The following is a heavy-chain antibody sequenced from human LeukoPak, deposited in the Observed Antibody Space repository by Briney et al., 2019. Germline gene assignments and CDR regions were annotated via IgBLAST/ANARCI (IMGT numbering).Heavy chain of an antibody. J-gene: IGHJ4*02. CDR1: GFTFSSYG. CDR3: AKDVGMTTVTTFDY. D-gene: IGHD4-17*01. Sequence: GGSLRLSCAASGFTFSSYGMHWVRQAPGKGLEWVAVIWYDGSNKYYADSVKGRFTISRDNSKNTLYLQMNSLRAEDTAVYYCAKDVGMTTVTTFDYWGQGTLVTDSS. CDR2: IWYDGSNK. V-gene: IGHV3-33*06.